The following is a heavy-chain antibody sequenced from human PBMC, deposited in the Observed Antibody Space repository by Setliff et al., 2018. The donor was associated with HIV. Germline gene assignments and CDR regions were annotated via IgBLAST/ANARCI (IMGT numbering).Heavy chain of an antibody. V-gene: IGHV4-4*07. CDR3: ARAAAGNTGPFDL. J-gene: IGHJ4*02. Sequence: SETLSLTCTVSASGTYYWSWIRQPAGKGLEWIGRVSSRGDTNYNPSLKSRVTMSVDTSKNQFSLKLTSVTASDTAVYYCARAAAGNTGPFDLWGQGSPVTV. CDR2: VSSRGDT. CDR1: ASGTYY. D-gene: IGHD4-17*01.